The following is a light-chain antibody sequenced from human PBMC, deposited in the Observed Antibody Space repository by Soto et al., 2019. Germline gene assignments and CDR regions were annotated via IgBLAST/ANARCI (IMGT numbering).Light chain of an antibody. Sequence: DIQMTQSPSSVSASVGDRVTITCRASQGISHWLAWYQLKPGKAPKLLIYAASTLHSGVPSRFSGSGSGTEFSLTTSNLQPADVATYYCQQTSTCPPVTFGQGTRLDIK. J-gene: IGKJ5*01. V-gene: IGKV1-12*01. CDR1: QGISHW. CDR3: QQTSTCPPVT. CDR2: AAS.